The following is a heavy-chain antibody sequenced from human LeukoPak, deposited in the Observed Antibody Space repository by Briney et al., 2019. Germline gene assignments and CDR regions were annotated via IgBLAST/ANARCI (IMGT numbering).Heavy chain of an antibody. J-gene: IGHJ4*02. D-gene: IGHD3-22*01. CDR1: GGSISSSSYY. V-gene: IGHV4-39*01. Sequence: SETLSLTCTVSGGSISSSSYYWGRIRQPPGKGLEWIGSIYYSGSTYHNPSLKSRVTISVGTSKNQFSLKLNSVTAADTAVYYCARHGYYDSSRYYYSFDYWGQGTLVTVSS. CDR2: IYYSGST. CDR3: ARHGYYDSSRYYYSFDY.